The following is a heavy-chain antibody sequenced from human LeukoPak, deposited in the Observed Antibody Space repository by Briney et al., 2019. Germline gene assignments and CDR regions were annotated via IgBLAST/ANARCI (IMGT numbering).Heavy chain of an antibody. V-gene: IGHV1-8*01. CDR3: ARGPQTTVVTTGTDWFDP. CDR2: MNPNSGNT. Sequence: ASVKVSCKASGYTFTSYDINWVRQATGQGLEWMGWMNPNSGNTGYAQKFQGRVTMTRNISISTAYMELSSLRSEDTAVYYCARGPQTTVVTTGTDWFDPWGQGTLVTVSS. D-gene: IGHD4-23*01. J-gene: IGHJ5*02. CDR1: GYTFTSYD.